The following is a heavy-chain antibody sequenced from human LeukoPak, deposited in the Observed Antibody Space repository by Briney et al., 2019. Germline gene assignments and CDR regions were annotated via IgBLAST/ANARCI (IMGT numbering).Heavy chain of an antibody. J-gene: IGHJ4*02. CDR1: GFPFSSFA. CDR2: ISDSGVTT. D-gene: IGHD6-13*01. Sequence: GGSLRLSCAASGFPFSSFAMSRVRQAPGKGLEWVSAISDSGVTTYYADSVKGRFTISRDNSKNTLYLQMNSLRAGDTAVYYCAKTPSPYLPGYSISGPYYFDYWGQGTLVTVSS. V-gene: IGHV3-23*01. CDR3: AKTPSPYLPGYSISGPYYFDY.